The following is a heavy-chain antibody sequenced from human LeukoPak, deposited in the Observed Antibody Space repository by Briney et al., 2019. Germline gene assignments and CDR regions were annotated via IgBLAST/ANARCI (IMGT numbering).Heavy chain of an antibody. CDR2: ISAYNGNT. CDR1: RYTFTTYV. V-gene: IGHV1-18*04. CDR3: ARDSGRDIVVVPASFDY. J-gene: IGHJ4*02. Sequence: ASVNVSSKASRYTFTTYVISWVRQAPGQGLEWMGWISAYNGNTNHAQKLQGRVTMTTDTSTSTAYMELRSLRCDDTAVYYCARDSGRDIVVVPASFDYWGQGTLVTVSS. D-gene: IGHD2-2*01.